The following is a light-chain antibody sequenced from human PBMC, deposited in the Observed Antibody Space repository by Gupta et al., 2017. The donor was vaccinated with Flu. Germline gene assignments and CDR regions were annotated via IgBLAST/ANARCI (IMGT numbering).Light chain of an antibody. CDR3: GTWDSSLGAAV. J-gene: IGLJ3*02. V-gene: IGLV1-51*01. CDR1: SPNIGEKY. Sequence: QSVLTQPPSVSAAPGQKVTISCSGSSPNIGEKYLSWYKKLPGTAPKLRIDEDNKRPSGIPDRFSASKSGTSATLAITGLQTGDEADYYCGTWDSSLGAAVFGGGTKLTVL. CDR2: EDN.